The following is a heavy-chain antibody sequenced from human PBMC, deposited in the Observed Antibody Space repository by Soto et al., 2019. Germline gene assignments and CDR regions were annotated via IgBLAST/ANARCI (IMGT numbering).Heavy chain of an antibody. CDR2: IYYSGST. J-gene: IGHJ6*01. V-gene: IGHV4-31*02. CDR3: ARGQGSAHYYHYGMDV. Sequence: NPGKGLEWIGYIYYSGSTYYNPSLKSRVTISVDTSKNQFSLKLSSVTAADTAVYYCARGQGSAHYYHYGMDVWGQGTTVTVSS. D-gene: IGHD1-26*01.